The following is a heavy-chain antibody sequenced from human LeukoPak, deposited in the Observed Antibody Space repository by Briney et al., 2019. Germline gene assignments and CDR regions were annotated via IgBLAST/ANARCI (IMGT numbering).Heavy chain of an antibody. Sequence: GGSLRLSCAASGFTFSSYAMSWVRQAPGKGLEWVSAISGSGGSTYYADSVKGRFTITRANSKNTLYLQMNSLRAEDTAVYYCAKGYCSSTSCYPNYWGQGTLVTVSS. D-gene: IGHD2-2*01. J-gene: IGHJ4*02. CDR3: AKGYCSSTSCYPNY. CDR1: GFTFSSYA. V-gene: IGHV3-23*01. CDR2: ISGSGGST.